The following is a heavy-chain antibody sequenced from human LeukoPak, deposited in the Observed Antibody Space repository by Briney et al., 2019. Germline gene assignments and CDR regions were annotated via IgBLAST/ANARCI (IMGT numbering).Heavy chain of an antibody. Sequence: PGGSLRLSCAASGFTFSSYAMSRVRQAPGKGLEWVSAISGSGGNTYYADSVKGRFPISRDNSKNTLYLQLNSLRAEDTAVYYCAKDLGCSSTSCYNFDYWGQGTLVTVSS. D-gene: IGHD2-2*02. CDR3: AKDLGCSSTSCYNFDY. CDR2: ISGSGGNT. J-gene: IGHJ4*02. V-gene: IGHV3-23*01. CDR1: GFTFSSYA.